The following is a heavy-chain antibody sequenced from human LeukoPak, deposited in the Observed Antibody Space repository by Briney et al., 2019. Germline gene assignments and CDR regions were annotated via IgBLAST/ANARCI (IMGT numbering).Heavy chain of an antibody. Sequence: SETLSLTCAVYGGSFSGYYWSWIRQPPGKGLEWIGEINHSGSTNYNPSLKSRVTISVDTSKNQFSLKLSSVTAADTAVYYCARLDNSGYYHIDYWGQGTLVSVSS. CDR2: INHSGST. CDR1: GGSFSGYY. J-gene: IGHJ4*02. CDR3: ARLDNSGYYHIDY. D-gene: IGHD3-22*01. V-gene: IGHV4-34*01.